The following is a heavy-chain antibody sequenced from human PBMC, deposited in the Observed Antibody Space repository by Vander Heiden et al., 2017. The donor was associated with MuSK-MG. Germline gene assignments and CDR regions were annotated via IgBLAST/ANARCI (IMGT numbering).Heavy chain of an antibody. CDR2: IYSGRGT. CDR3: ARDSSGPAY. J-gene: IGHJ4*02. CDR1: GFSVSGNY. V-gene: IGHV3-53*01. Sequence: EVQLVESGGGLIQPGGSLRLSCAASGFSVSGNYMSWVRQAPGKGLEWVSVIYSGRGTDYADSVKGRFTIYRDISQNTLHLKMNSLRVEDTAVYYCARDSSGPAYWGQGTLVTVSS. D-gene: IGHD3-22*01.